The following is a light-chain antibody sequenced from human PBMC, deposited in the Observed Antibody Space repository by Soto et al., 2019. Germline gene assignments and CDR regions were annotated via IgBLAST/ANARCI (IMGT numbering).Light chain of an antibody. CDR2: DAS. CDR3: QQRSNWPHT. CDR1: QSIRIS. Sequence: EIVLTQSPATLSLSPGERATLSCRASQSIRISLAWYQQKPGQAPRLLIYDASTRATGIPARFSGSGSGTDFTLSISSLQPEDFAVYYCQQRSNWPHTFGQGTKVEIK. J-gene: IGKJ1*01. V-gene: IGKV3-11*01.